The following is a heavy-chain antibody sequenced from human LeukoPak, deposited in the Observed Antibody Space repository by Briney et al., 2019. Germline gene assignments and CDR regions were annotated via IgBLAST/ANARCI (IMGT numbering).Heavy chain of an antibody. V-gene: IGHV4-59*01. D-gene: IGHD6-6*01. Sequence: SEALSLTCTVSGGSISAYYWSWIRQPPGKGLEWIGYIHYSGTTNYYPSLKSRVTIALDTSKNQFSLKLNSVTAADTAVYYCARFGTSSSRFFDQWGQGTLVTVSS. CDR3: ARFGTSSSRFFDQ. CDR1: GGSISAYY. CDR2: IHYSGTT. J-gene: IGHJ4*02.